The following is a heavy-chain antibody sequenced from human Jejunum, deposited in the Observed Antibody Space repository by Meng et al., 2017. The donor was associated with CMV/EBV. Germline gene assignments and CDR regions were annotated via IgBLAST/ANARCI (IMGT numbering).Heavy chain of an antibody. D-gene: IGHD2-8*01. CDR1: TFSRYG. CDR2: ISFDGIND. CDR3: AKVGYCTTAICLYNYFDP. V-gene: IGHV3-30*18. Sequence: TFSRYGMHWVRQAPGKGLEWVAVISFDGINDYYQDSVKGRFTISRDNSKNTLYLQMNSLRPEDTAVYYCAKVGYCTTAICLYNYFDPWGQGTLVPSPQ. J-gene: IGHJ5*02.